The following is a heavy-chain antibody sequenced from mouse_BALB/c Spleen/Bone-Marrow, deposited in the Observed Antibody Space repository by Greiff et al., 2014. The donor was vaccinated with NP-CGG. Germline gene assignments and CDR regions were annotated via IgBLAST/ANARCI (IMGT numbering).Heavy chain of an antibody. Sequence: VQLQQSGAELVKPGASVKLSCTASGFNIKDTYMHWVKQRPEQGLEWIGRIDPANGNTKYDPKFQGKATITADTSSNTAYLQLSSLTSEDTAVYYCAIYYYGSSGFAYWGQGTLVTDSA. J-gene: IGHJ3*01. D-gene: IGHD1-1*01. CDR2: IDPANGNT. V-gene: IGHV14-3*02. CDR3: AIYYYGSSGFAY. CDR1: GFNIKDTY.